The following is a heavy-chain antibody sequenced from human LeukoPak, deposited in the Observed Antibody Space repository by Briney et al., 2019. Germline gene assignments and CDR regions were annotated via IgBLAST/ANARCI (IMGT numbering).Heavy chain of an antibody. V-gene: IGHV3-23*01. D-gene: IGHD5-12*01. CDR3: AKGTEIVGSGTDY. CDR2: VWPKNDKT. Sequence: GGSLRLSCVASGFTFSGYSMGWVRQAPGRGLEWVSFVWPKNDKTYYADSVRGRFTISRDNSKNTLYLQMDSLRAEDTAIYYCAKGTEIVGSGTDYWGQGTLVTVSS. J-gene: IGHJ4*02. CDR1: GFTFSGYS.